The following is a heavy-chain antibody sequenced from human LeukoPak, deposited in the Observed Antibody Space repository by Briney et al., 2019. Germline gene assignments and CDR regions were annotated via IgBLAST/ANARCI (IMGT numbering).Heavy chain of an antibody. J-gene: IGHJ4*02. Sequence: GGSLRLSCAGSGFMFGNHWMNWVRQAPGKGLEWVSYISSSSNTIYYADSVKGRFTISRDNAKSSLYLQMNSLRAEDTAVYYCASMTTYCGGDCYFFDYWGQGTLVTVSS. CDR1: GFMFGNHW. V-gene: IGHV3-48*04. CDR3: ASMTTYCGGDCYFFDY. CDR2: ISSSSNTI. D-gene: IGHD2-21*02.